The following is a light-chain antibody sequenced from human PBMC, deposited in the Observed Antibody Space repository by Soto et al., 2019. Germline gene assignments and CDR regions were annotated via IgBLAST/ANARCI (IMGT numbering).Light chain of an antibody. J-gene: IGLJ3*02. V-gene: IGLV2-23*01. CDR3: SSYAGSLTWV. CDR2: EGS. CDR1: GSDVGSFDL. Sequence: QSALTQPASVSGSPEQSITISCTGPGSDVGSFDLVSWYQQHPGKAPKLIIFEGSKRPSGVSDRFSGSKSDNRASLTISGLPAEDEADYYCSSYAGSLTWVFGGGTQLTVL.